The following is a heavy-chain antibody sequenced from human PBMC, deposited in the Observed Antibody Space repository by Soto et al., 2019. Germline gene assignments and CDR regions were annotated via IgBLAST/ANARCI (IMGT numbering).Heavy chain of an antibody. CDR3: ARHNYGSGSTYFDY. J-gene: IGHJ4*02. CDR1: GGSIITYY. CDR2: IYYSGST. Sequence: QVQLQESGPGLVEPSETLSLTCTVSGGSIITYYWSWIRQPPGKGLEWIGYIYYSGSTNYNPSLKSRVTISADTSKNQFSLKLNSMTAADTAVYYCARHNYGSGSTYFDYWGQGTLVTVSS. D-gene: IGHD3-10*01. V-gene: IGHV4-59*08.